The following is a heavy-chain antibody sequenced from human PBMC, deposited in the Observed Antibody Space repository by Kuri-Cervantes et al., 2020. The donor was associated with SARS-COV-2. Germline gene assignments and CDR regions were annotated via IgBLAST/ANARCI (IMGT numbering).Heavy chain of an antibody. CDR1: GFTLSSYS. Sequence: AGCLTLSSAASGFTLSSYSMNWVRPAPGKGLEWVSYISSSSSTIYYADSVKGRFTISRDNAKNSLYLQMNSLRAEDTAVYYCARDLSSGLWAFDYWGQGTLVTVSP. J-gene: IGHJ4*02. D-gene: IGHD5-18*01. CDR2: ISSSSSTI. V-gene: IGHV3-48*01. CDR3: ARDLSSGLWAFDY.